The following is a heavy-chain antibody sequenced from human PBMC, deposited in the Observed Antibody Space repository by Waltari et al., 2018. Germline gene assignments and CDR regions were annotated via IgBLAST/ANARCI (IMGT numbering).Heavy chain of an antibody. CDR1: GGSISSYNYF. J-gene: IGHJ4*02. D-gene: IGHD2-8*02. CDR3: ATGGRPDY. Sequence: QLQLQESGPGLVKPSETLSLTCTVSGGSISSYNYFWGWIRQPPGKGLEWIGNIFHSGSTDYYPSLKSRVTISVDTSKNQFSLKLSSVTAADTAVYYCATGGRPDYWGQGTLVTVSS. V-gene: IGHV4-39*01. CDR2: IFHSGST.